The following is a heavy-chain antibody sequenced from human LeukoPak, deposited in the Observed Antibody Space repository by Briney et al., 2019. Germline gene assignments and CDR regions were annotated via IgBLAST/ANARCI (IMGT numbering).Heavy chain of an antibody. D-gene: IGHD1-26*01. V-gene: IGHV1-46*01. CDR2: INPSGGST. J-gene: IGHJ4*02. Sequence: ASVKVSCKVSGYTLTELSMHWVRQAPGQGLEWMGIINPSGGSTSYAQKFQGRVTMTRDTSTSTVYMELSSLRSEDTAVYYCARDSMGAMGYWGQGTLVTVSS. CDR3: ARDSMGAMGY. CDR1: GYTLTELS.